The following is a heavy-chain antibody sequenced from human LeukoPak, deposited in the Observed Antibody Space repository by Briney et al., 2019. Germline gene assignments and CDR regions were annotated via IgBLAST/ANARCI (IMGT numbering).Heavy chain of an antibody. CDR1: GYTFTSYG. CDR3: ARAGQYYYDSGGYSC. Sequence: GASVKVSCKASGYTFTSYGISWVRQAPGQGLEWMGWISAYNGNTNYAQKLQGRVTMTTDTSTSTAYMELRSLRSDDTAVYYCARAGQYYYDSGGYSCWGQGTLVTVSS. V-gene: IGHV1-18*01. CDR2: ISAYNGNT. J-gene: IGHJ4*02. D-gene: IGHD3-22*01.